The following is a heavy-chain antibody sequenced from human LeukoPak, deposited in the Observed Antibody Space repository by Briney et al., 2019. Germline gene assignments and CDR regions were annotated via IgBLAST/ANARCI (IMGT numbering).Heavy chain of an antibody. CDR1: GGSISSYY. CDR3: ARAPVEYDFWSGYYLTVYGPPDY. V-gene: IGHV4-59*01. Sequence: TSETLSLTCTVSGGSISSYYWSWIRQPPGKGLEWIGYIYYSGSTNYNPSLKSRVTISVDTSKNQFSLKLSSVTAADTAVYYCARAPVEYDFWSGYYLTVYGPPDYWGQGTLVTVSS. J-gene: IGHJ4*02. D-gene: IGHD3-3*01. CDR2: IYYSGST.